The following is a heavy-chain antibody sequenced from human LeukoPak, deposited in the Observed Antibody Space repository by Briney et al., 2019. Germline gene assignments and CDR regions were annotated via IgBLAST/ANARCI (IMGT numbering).Heavy chain of an antibody. D-gene: IGHD1-14*01. CDR1: GGSISSSSYY. Sequence: SETLSLTCTVSGGSISSSSYYWGWIRQPPGKGLEWIGSIYHSGSTYYNPSLKSRGTISVDTSKTQFSLELSSATAAATAVYFCARQNNNQSKAKFDYWGQGTLVTVSS. J-gene: IGHJ4*02. CDR2: IYHSGST. CDR3: ARQNNNQSKAKFDY. V-gene: IGHV4-39*01.